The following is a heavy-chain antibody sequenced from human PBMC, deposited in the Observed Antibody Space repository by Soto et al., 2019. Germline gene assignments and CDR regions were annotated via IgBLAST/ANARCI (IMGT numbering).Heavy chain of an antibody. D-gene: IGHD3-22*01. J-gene: IGHJ4*02. CDR1: GGTFSSYA. Sequence: QVQLVQSGAEVKKPGSSVKVSCKASGGTFSSYAISWVRQAPGHGLEWMGGIIPIFGTANYAQKFQGRVTITADESTSTAYMELSSLRSEDTAVYYCARGDTYYYDSSGYYYLYYFDYWGQGTLVTVSS. CDR2: IIPIFGTA. V-gene: IGHV1-69*01. CDR3: ARGDTYYYDSSGYYYLYYFDY.